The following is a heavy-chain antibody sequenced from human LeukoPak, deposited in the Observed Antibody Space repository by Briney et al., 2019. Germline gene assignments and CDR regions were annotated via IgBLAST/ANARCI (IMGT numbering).Heavy chain of an antibody. V-gene: IGHV3-7*01. D-gene: IGHD3-22*01. Sequence: GGSLRLSCAASGFTFSNSWMGWVRQAPGKGLEWVANIKEDGSDKFYVDSMKGRFTISRDNAKNSLFLQMNSLRAEDTAVYYCARVTYYNDPSRYYYESRYFDYWGQGTLVTVSS. CDR3: ARVTYYNDPSRYYYESRYFDY. CDR2: IKEDGSDK. J-gene: IGHJ4*02. CDR1: GFTFSNSW.